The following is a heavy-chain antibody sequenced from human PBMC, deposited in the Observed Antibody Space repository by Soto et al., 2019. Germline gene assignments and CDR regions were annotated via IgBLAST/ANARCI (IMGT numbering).Heavy chain of an antibody. D-gene: IGHD3-3*01. CDR3: ASRTIFGVVILYYYYGMDV. CDR1: GGSISSSNW. V-gene: IGHV4-4*02. CDR2: IYHSGST. J-gene: IGHJ6*02. Sequence: PSETLSLTCAVSGGSISSSNWWSWVRQPPGKGLEWIGEIYHSGSTNYNPSLKSRVTISVDKSKNQFSLKLSSVTAADTAVYYCASRTIFGVVILYYYYGMDVWGQGTTVTVSS.